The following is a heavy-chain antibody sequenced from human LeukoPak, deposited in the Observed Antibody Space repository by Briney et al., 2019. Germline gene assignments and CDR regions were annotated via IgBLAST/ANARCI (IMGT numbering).Heavy chain of an antibody. CDR3: ARSSGVITVAPFDC. Sequence: GGSLRLSCAASGFTFSSYWMSWVRQAPGKGLEWMANIKQDGSEKYYVDSVKGRFTISRDNAKNTLYLQMNSLRAEDAAVYYCARSSGVITVAPFDCWGQGTLVTVSS. V-gene: IGHV3-7*03. CDR2: IKQDGSEK. J-gene: IGHJ4*02. D-gene: IGHD4-23*01. CDR1: GFTFSSYW.